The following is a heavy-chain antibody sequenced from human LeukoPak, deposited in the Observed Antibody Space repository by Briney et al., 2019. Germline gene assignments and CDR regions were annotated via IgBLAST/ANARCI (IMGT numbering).Heavy chain of an antibody. CDR2: IYYIVTS. CDR1: GDSISTYY. V-gene: IGHV4-59*01. Sequence: SETLSLTCTVSGDSISTYYWSWIRQPPGKGLEWIGHIYYIVTSDYNPSLKSRVTMSMDMSTRQISLKLSSVTAADTGVYYCARAVGGDGSGSLWGPGTLVTVSS. J-gene: IGHJ4*02. D-gene: IGHD3-10*01. CDR3: ARAVGGDGSGSL.